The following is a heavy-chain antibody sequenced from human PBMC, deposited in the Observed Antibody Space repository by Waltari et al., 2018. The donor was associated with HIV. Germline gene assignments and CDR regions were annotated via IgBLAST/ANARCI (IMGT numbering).Heavy chain of an antibody. J-gene: IGHJ4*02. CDR3: AGYAPLNYDISTSQDY. D-gene: IGHD3-3*01. CDR2: IYTGGST. V-gene: IGHV3-53*01. Sequence: EVELVESGGGLIQRGGSLRLSCGASGFTVRNTYMSWVRQAPGKRLEWVSVIYTGGSTYYADSVKGRFTISRDKSENTLYLQMDNLRVEDTAVYFCAGYAPLNYDISTSQDYWGQGTLVTVSS. CDR1: GFTVRNTY.